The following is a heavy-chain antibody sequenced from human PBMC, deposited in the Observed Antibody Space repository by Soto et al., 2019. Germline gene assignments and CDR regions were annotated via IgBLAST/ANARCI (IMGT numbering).Heavy chain of an antibody. V-gene: IGHV3-7*05. Sequence: EVQLVESGGGLVQPGGSLRLSCAASGFTFSSYWMNWVRQAPGKGLEWVANIKQDGSEKYYVDSVKGRFTITRDNAKNSLYLQMNSLIAEDTAVYYCAGAISDARKGALEIWVQGTMVTVSS. D-gene: IGHD3-3*02. CDR3: AGAISDARKGALEI. CDR2: IKQDGSEK. J-gene: IGHJ3*02. CDR1: GFTFSSYW.